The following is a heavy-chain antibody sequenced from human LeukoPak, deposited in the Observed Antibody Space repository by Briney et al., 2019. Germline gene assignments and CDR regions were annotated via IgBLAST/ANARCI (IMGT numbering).Heavy chain of an antibody. CDR2: ISAYNGNT. V-gene: IGHV1-18*01. CDR3: ARDGRAERHCSSTSCYSGPYGMDV. J-gene: IGHJ6*02. D-gene: IGHD2-2*01. CDR1: GYTFTSYG. Sequence: ASVKVSCKASGYTFTSYGISWVRQAPGQGLEWMGWISAYNGNTNYAQKLQGRVTMTTDTSTSTAYMELRSLRSDDTAVYYGARDGRAERHCSSTSCYSGPYGMDVWGQGTTVTVSS.